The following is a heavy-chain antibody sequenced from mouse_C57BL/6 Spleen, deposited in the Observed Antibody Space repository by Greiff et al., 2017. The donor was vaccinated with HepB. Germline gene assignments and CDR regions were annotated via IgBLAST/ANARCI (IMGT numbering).Heavy chain of an antibody. CDR3: ARNPLYYYGSSYVWYFDV. V-gene: IGHV1-76*01. D-gene: IGHD1-1*01. J-gene: IGHJ1*03. CDR1: GYTFTDYY. Sequence: VQRVESGAELVRPGASVKLSCKASGYTFTDYYINWVKQRPGQGLEWIARIYPGSGNTYYNEKFKGKATLTAEKSSSTAYMQLSSLTSEDSAVYFCARNPLYYYGSSYVWYFDVWGTGTTVTVSS. CDR2: IYPGSGNT.